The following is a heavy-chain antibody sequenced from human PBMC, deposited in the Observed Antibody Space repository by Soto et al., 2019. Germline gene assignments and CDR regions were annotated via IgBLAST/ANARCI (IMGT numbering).Heavy chain of an antibody. CDR2: ISADGRST. CDR1: GFTLSDYW. D-gene: IGHD5-18*01. Sequence: EVQLVESGGGVVQSGGSLRLSCAASGFTLSDYWMHWVRQVPGKGLVWVSRISADGRSTNYLDSVKGRFTISRDNAKKAVYLQMNSLRAEDTGLYFCARSGYSYGKGFEYWGQGTLVAVSS. CDR3: ARSGYSYGKGFEY. J-gene: IGHJ4*02. V-gene: IGHV3-74*01.